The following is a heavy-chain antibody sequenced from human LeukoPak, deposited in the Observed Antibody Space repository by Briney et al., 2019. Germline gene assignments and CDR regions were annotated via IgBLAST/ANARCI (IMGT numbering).Heavy chain of an antibody. J-gene: IGHJ4*02. CDR2: IYSGDSDI. CDR1: GYNFITYW. D-gene: IGHD3-22*01. Sequence: GESLQISCKGSGYNFITYWIAWARQMPGKGLEWMGIIYSGDSDIRYSPSFQGQVTISADKSTSTAYLQWSSLKASDTAMYYCARRDYYDNSGYSYWGQGTLVTVSS. CDR3: ARRDYYDNSGYSY. V-gene: IGHV5-51*01.